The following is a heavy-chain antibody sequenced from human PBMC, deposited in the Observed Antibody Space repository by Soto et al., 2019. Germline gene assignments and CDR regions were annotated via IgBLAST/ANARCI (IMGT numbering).Heavy chain of an antibody. J-gene: IGHJ6*02. CDR1: GDSVSSNSAA. V-gene: IGHV6-1*01. Sequence: SQTLSLTCAISGDSVSSNSAAWNWIRQSPSRGLEWLGRAYYRSKWYNDYAVSVKSRITINPDTSKNQFSLQLNSVTPGDTAVYYCARDFGGSGLNWAPGGYGMDVWGQGTTVTVSS. CDR3: ARDFGGSGLNWAPGGYGMDV. D-gene: IGHD2-8*02. CDR2: AYYRSKWYN.